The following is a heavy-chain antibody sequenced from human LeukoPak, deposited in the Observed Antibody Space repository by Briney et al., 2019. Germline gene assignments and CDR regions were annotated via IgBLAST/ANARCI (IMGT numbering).Heavy chain of an antibody. Sequence: PSETLSLTCTVSNGSVGSGGYSWSWIRQPPGKGLEWIGYDYHSGATYYNPSLKSRISIPMDRSKNQLSLRLRSVTAADTAVYFCASSHCGGDCFSSVAFDFWGHGTMVTVSS. CDR1: NGSVGSGGYS. D-gene: IGHD2-21*02. CDR2: DYHSGAT. J-gene: IGHJ3*01. V-gene: IGHV4-30-2*01. CDR3: ASSHCGGDCFSSVAFDF.